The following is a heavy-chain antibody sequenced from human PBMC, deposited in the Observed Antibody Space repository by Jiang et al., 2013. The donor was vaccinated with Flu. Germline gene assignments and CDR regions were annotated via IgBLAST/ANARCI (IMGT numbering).Heavy chain of an antibody. Sequence: QLVESGGGVVQPGRSLRLSRAASGFTFSSYAMHWVRQAPGKGLEWVAVKSSDGSHEYYTDSVKGRFTISRDHSKNTLYLQMNSLRTEDTAIYYCARDPKIFGVGWWFDPWGQGTLVTVSS. D-gene: IGHD3-3*01. V-gene: IGHV3-30*04. CDR2: KSSDGSHE. J-gene: IGHJ5*02. CDR1: GFTFSSYA. CDR3: ARDPKIFGVGWWFDP.